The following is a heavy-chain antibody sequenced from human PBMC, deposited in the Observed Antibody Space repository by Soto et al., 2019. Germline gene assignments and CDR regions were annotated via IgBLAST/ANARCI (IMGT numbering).Heavy chain of an antibody. Sequence: QVELVEWGGGVVQPGRSLRISCAASGFTFTTYGMHWVRQAPGKGLEWVAHIWYDGSNKYYADSVKGQFTISRDNSKGTVFLQMNSLRAEDTAVYYCARDGSMILTEWGQGTLVTVSS. CDR3: ARDGSMILTE. J-gene: IGHJ4*02. V-gene: IGHV3-33*01. D-gene: IGHD3-22*01. CDR2: IWYDGSNK. CDR1: GFTFTTYG.